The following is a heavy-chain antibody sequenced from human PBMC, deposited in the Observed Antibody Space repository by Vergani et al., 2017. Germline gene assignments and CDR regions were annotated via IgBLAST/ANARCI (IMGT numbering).Heavy chain of an antibody. CDR2: ISGSGGNT. J-gene: IGHJ6*02. V-gene: IGHV3-23*01. D-gene: IGHD2-15*01. CDR3: AKARDPNCKGGNCYSYYYGLDL. CDR1: GFTFPSYA. Sequence: EVQLLESGGGLVQPGGSLRLSCGASGFTFPSYAMTWVRQAPGKGLEWVSAISGSGGNTFYTDSVKGRFTISRDNSKDMLYLQMNSLRVEDTAIYYCAKARDPNCKGGNCYSYYYGLDLWGQGTTVTVSS.